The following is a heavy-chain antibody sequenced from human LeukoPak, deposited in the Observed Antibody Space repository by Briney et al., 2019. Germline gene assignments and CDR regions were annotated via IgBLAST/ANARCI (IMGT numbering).Heavy chain of an antibody. D-gene: IGHD6-13*01. Sequence: GGSLRLSCAASGFTCSSYAMSWVRQAPGKGLEWVSAISGSGGSTYYADSVKGRFTISRDNSKNTLYLQMNSLRAEDTAVYYCAKAQYSSTWNTFDFWGQGTLVAVSS. CDR1: GFTCSSYA. V-gene: IGHV3-23*01. CDR2: ISGSGGST. CDR3: AKAQYSSTWNTFDF. J-gene: IGHJ4*02.